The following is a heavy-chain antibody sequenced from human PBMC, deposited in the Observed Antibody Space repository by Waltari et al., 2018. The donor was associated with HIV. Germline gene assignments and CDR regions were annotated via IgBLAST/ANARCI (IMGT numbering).Heavy chain of an antibody. V-gene: IGHV3-7*03. D-gene: IGHD4-17*01. Sequence: QLVESGGGLVQPGEYLKISCLGSGFTLSSFSMAWVRQAPGKGLEWVGHLKEEGSDTKYVDSATGRFTIFRDNSKNLLYLQMNNLRVDVTVIYFCARECVDHYGDYEYGLDIWGRGTVVTVS. CDR2: LKEEGSDT. CDR1: GFTLSSFS. J-gene: IGHJ3*02. CDR3: ARECVDHYGDYEYGLDI.